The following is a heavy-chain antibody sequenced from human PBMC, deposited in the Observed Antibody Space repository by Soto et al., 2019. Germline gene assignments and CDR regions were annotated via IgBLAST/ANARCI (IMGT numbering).Heavy chain of an antibody. CDR3: ARGRYGDY. D-gene: IGHD1-1*01. V-gene: IGHV1-18*01. CDR1: GYAFTTYG. Sequence: QVHLVQSGAEVKKPGASVKVSCKGSGYAFTTYGTTWVRQAPGQGLEWMGWISAHNGNTNYAQKLQGRVTVTRDTSTSTAYMELRCLRSDDRAVYYCARGRYGDYWGQGALVTVSS. CDR2: ISAHNGNT. J-gene: IGHJ4*02.